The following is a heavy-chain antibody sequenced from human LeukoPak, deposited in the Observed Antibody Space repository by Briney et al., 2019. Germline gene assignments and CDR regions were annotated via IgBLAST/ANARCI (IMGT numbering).Heavy chain of an antibody. V-gene: IGHV4-31*03. CDR3: ARSSSSLVDWGYYFDY. CDR2: IYYSGST. CDR1: AGSISSGSDY. J-gene: IGHJ4*02. D-gene: IGHD6-6*01. Sequence: PSEILSLTCTVAAGSISSGSDYWSWIRQHPGKGLDSIGYIYYSGSTYYNPSLKSRVTISVDTSKNQFSLKLSSVTAADTAVYYCARSSSSLVDWGYYFDYWGQGTLVTVSS.